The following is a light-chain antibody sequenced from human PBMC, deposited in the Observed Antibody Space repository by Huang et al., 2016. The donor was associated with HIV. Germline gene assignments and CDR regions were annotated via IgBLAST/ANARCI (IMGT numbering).Light chain of an antibody. CDR3: QQYFGSPVT. Sequence: DIVMTQSPDSLAVSLGERAIINCKSSKTVLYSSNSKNYLAWYQQKPGQPPKLRFYWASTRESGVPDRFSGSGSGTDFTLTINNLQAEDVAVYYCQQYFGSPVTFGQGTKLEIK. CDR2: WAS. CDR1: KTVLYSSNSKNY. V-gene: IGKV4-1*01. J-gene: IGKJ2*01.